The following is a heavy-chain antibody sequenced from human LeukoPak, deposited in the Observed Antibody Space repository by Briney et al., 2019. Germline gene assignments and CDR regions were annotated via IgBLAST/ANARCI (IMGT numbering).Heavy chain of an antibody. V-gene: IGHV3-23*01. CDR2: ISGSGGST. J-gene: IGHJ4*02. D-gene: IGHD2-21*02. Sequence: GGSLRLSCAASGFTFSSYGMSWVRQAPGKGLEWVSAISGSGGSTYYADSVKGRFTISRDNSKNTLYLQMNSLRAEDTAVYYCAKTTKCGGDCYSYWGQGTLVTVSS. CDR3: AKTTKCGGDCYSY. CDR1: GFTFSSYG.